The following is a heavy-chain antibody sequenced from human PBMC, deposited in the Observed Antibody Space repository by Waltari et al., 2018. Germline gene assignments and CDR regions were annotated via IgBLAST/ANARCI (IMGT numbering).Heavy chain of an antibody. Sequence: EVQLVESGRGLVQPGGPLRLSCAASGFTFSNCWLAWVRQAPGKGLEWVANIKQDGSENYYVDSVKGRFTISRDNAKNSLFLQMNSLRAEDTAVYYCAKMVRGGFDYWGQGTLVTVSS. J-gene: IGHJ4*02. CDR3: AKMVRGGFDY. CDR1: GFTFSNCW. D-gene: IGHD3-10*01. V-gene: IGHV3-7*02. CDR2: IKQDGSEN.